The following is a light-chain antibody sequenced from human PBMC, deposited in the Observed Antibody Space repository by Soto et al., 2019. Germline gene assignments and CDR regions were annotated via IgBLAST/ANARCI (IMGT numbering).Light chain of an antibody. V-gene: IGLV2-14*01. CDR1: SSDIGNYYNY. CDR2: GVT. CDR3: LSYTTSATYV. Sequence: QSVLTQPASVSGSPGQSITISCTGTSSDIGNYYNYVSRYQQHPGKAPKVVIYGVTNRPSGVSSRFSGSKSGSTASLTISGLQAEDEADYYCLSYTTSATYVFGTGTKVTVL. J-gene: IGLJ1*01.